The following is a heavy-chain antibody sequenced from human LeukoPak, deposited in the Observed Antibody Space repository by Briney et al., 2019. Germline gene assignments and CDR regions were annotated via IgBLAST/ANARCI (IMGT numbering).Heavy chain of an antibody. D-gene: IGHD6-6*01. CDR1: GYSFTSYW. CDR2: IYPGDSDP. CDR3: ARLSALIAARYFDY. V-gene: IGHV5-51*01. J-gene: IGHJ4*02. Sequence: GESLKISCKGSGYSFTSYWIGWARQMPGKGLEWMEIIYPGDSDPRYSPSFQGQVTISADKSISTAYLQWSSLKASDTAMYYCARLSALIAARYFDYWGQGTLVTVSS.